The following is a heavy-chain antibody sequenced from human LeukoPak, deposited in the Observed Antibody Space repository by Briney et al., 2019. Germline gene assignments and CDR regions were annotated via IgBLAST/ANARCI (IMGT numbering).Heavy chain of an antibody. CDR1: GGSFKDYY. J-gene: IGHJ4*02. CDR3: GSLLQVRGRTVFDF. V-gene: IGHV4-34*01. Sequence: SETLSLTCALYGGSFKDYYWSWIRQPPGKGLEWIGEINQSGRTTYNPSLKSRATISVEPSKNQFSLTLTSVTAADTAVYFCGSLLQVRGRTVFDFWGQGALVTVSS. D-gene: IGHD3-10*01. CDR2: INQSGRT.